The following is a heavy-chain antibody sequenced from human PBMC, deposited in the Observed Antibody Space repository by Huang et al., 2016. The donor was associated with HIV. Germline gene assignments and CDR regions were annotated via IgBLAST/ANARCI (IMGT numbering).Heavy chain of an antibody. CDR3: ASKPTYDTSGYSAIDF. Sequence: QVQLQQWGAGLLKPSETLSLTCAVYGGSFSDYDWTWIRQPPGKGLEWSGEINHSGGSSYSPSLKSRVTISVDTSKNQFSLKLTSVTAADTAVYYCASKPTYDTSGYSAIDFWGQGTRVTVSS. V-gene: IGHV4-34*02. CDR1: GGSFSDYD. CDR2: INHSGGS. D-gene: IGHD3-22*01. J-gene: IGHJ4*02.